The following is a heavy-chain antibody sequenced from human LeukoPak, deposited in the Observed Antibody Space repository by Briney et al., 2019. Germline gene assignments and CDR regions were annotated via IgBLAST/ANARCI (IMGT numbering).Heavy chain of an antibody. CDR3: ARDRGYYDSSGSFDY. Sequence: PGRSLRLSCAASGFTFSSYAMHWVRQAPGKGLEWVAVISYDGSNKYHADSVKGRFTISRDNSKNTLYLQMNSLRAEDTAVHYCARDRGYYDSSGSFDYWGQGTLVTVSS. CDR1: GFTFSSYA. D-gene: IGHD3-22*01. V-gene: IGHV3-30-3*01. CDR2: ISYDGSNK. J-gene: IGHJ4*02.